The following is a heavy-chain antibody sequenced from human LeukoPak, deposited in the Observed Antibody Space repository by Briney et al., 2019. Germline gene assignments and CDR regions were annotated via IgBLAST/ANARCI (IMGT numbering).Heavy chain of an antibody. CDR2: ISGSGGST. CDR1: GFTLSSYA. CDR3: AKDQGYSSSDFDY. J-gene: IGHJ4*02. D-gene: IGHD6-6*01. Sequence: GGSLRLSCAASGFTLSSYAMSWVRQAPGKGLEWVSAISGSGGSTYYADSVKGRFTISGDNSKNTLYLQMNSLRAEDTAVYYCAKDQGYSSSDFDYWGQGILVTVSS. V-gene: IGHV3-23*01.